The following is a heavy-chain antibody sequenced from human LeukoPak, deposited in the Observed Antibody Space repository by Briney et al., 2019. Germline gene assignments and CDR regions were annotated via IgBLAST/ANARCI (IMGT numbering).Heavy chain of an antibody. CDR2: ISHDGSNK. CDR3: AKVGCSSTSCSLTWYYYGMDG. D-gene: IGHD2-2*01. V-gene: IGHV3-30*18. J-gene: IGHJ6*01. CDR1: GFTFSSYG. Sequence: GGSLRLSCAASGFTFSSYGMHWVRQAPGKGLEWVAVISHDGSNKYYADSVKGRFTLSRDNSKNTLYLQMNSLTAEDTAVYYCAKVGCSSTSCSLTWYYYGMDGGGKGSTVT.